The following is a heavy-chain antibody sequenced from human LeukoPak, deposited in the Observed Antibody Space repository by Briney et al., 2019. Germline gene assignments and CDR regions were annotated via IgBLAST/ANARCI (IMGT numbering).Heavy chain of an antibody. Sequence: SVKVSCKASGGTFSSYAISWVRQAPAQGLEWMGGIIPIFGTANYAQKFQGRVTITADESTSTAYMELSSLRSEDTAVYYCASLMTTVTTVFDYWGQGTLVTVSS. J-gene: IGHJ4*02. D-gene: IGHD4-17*01. V-gene: IGHV1-69*13. CDR3: ASLMTTVTTVFDY. CDR2: IIPIFGTA. CDR1: GGTFSSYA.